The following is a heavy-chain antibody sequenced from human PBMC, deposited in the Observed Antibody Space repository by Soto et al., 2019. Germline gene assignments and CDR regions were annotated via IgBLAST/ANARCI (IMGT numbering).Heavy chain of an antibody. CDR2: IYSGGSSI. CDR3: AKEKSIMYSGYDAFDI. J-gene: IGHJ3*02. CDR1: GFTFRRYE. D-gene: IGHD5-12*01. V-gene: IGHV3-48*03. Sequence: PGGSLRLSCAASGFTFRRYEMEWVRQAQGKGLEWVAYIYSGGSSIYYADPVKGRFTISRDNAKNALYLQMNSLRVDDTAVYYCAKEKSIMYSGYDAFDIWGQGTMVTVS.